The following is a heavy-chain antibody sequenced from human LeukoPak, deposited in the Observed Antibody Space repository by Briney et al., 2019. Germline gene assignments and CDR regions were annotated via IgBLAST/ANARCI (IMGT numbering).Heavy chain of an antibody. CDR1: GFTFGDYA. D-gene: IGHD1/OR15-1a*01. CDR2: IRSKAYGGTT. Sequence: GGSLRLSCTASGFTFGDYAMSWVRQAPGKGLEGVGFIRSKAYGGTTEYAASVKGRFTISRDDSKSIAYLQMNSPKTEDTAVYYCTRDSVNKEYYFDYWGQGTLVTVSS. CDR3: TRDSVNKEYYFDY. J-gene: IGHJ4*02. V-gene: IGHV3-49*04.